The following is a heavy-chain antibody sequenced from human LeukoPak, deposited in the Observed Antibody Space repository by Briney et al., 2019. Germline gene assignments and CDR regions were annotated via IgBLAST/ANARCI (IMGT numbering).Heavy chain of an antibody. CDR2: ISVSGVYT. D-gene: IGHD3-10*01. Sequence: GGSMRLSRAASGFSYSGYAMSWVRQAPGKGLEWVSTISVSGVYTHYADSVKGRFTISRDNSKNTVFLQMNSLIPDDTAVYYCAKDLGRKDGSGSYDTWGQGILVTVSS. CDR3: AKDLGRKDGSGSYDT. J-gene: IGHJ4*02. CDR1: GFSYSGYA. V-gene: IGHV3-23*01.